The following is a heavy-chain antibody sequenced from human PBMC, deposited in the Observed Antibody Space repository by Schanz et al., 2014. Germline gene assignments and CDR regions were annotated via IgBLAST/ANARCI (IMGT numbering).Heavy chain of an antibody. CDR3: AKLGQDTNGSFDI. CDR1: GFIVSSTY. V-gene: IGHV3-66*04. CDR2: IYSGVST. Sequence: EVQLVESGGDLVQPGGSQRLSCAASGFIVSSTYMTWVRQAPGKGLEWVSIIYSGVSTYYADSVKGRFTISRDNSKNTVYLQMNSLRSEDAALYYCAKLGQDTNGSFDIWGQGTRVTVSS. J-gene: IGHJ3*02. D-gene: IGHD2-8*01.